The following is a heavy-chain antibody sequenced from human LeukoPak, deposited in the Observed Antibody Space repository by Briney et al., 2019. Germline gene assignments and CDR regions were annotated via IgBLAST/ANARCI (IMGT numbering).Heavy chain of an antibody. D-gene: IGHD3-3*01. V-gene: IGHV1-69*02. CDR1: GGTFSSYT. CDR3: ATGTLYDFWSGTYFDY. J-gene: IGHJ4*02. CDR2: IIPILGIA. Sequence: ASVKVSCKASGGTFSSYTISWVRQAPGQGLEWMGRIIPILGIANYAQKFQGRVTITADKSTSTAYMELSSLRSEDTAVYYCATGTLYDFWSGTYFDYWGQGTLVTVSS.